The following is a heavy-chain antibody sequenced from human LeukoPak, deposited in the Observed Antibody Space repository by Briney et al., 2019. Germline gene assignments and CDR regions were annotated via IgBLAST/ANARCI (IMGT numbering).Heavy chain of an antibody. D-gene: IGHD5-18*01. CDR3: ARDRKPWIQLWTTNWFDP. J-gene: IGHJ5*02. CDR1: GGPFISYA. Sequence: GSSVKVSFKASGGPFISYAISWGRPAPGQGLEWMGGVIPIFGTANYAQKFQGRVTITADESTSTAYMELSSLRSEDTAVYYCARDRKPWIQLWTTNWFDPWGQGTLVTVSS. CDR2: VIPIFGTA. V-gene: IGHV1-69*01.